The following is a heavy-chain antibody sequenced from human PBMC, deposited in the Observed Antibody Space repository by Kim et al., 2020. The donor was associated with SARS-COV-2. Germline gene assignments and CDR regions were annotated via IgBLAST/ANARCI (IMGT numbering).Heavy chain of an antibody. J-gene: IGHJ4*02. D-gene: IGHD3-16*02. CDR2: VKSKTDGGTT. Sequence: GGSLRLSCAASGFTFSNAWMSWVRQAPGKGLEWVGRVKSKTDGGTTDYAAPVKGRFTISRDDSKNTLYLQMNSLKTEDTAVYYCTTDRDYDYIWGSYRYPDYWGQGTLVTVSS. CDR3: TTDRDYDYIWGSYRYPDY. CDR1: GFTFSNAW. V-gene: IGHV3-15*01.